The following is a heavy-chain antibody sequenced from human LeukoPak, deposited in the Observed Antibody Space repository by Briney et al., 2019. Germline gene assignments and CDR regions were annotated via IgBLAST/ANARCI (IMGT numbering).Heavy chain of an antibody. D-gene: IGHD3-22*01. CDR1: GFTFSNAW. J-gene: IGHJ6*02. V-gene: IGHV3-15*01. CDR2: IKSTTDGGTT. CDR3: STGGRRESDSSDFYLFYYGMDV. Sequence: NPGGSLRLSCAASGFTFSNAWMNWVRQAPGKGLEWVGRIKSTTDGGTTDSAAPVKGRFTISRDDSKNTLYLQMDSLKTEDTAVYYCSTGGRRESDSSDFYLFYYGMDVWGQGTTVTVSS.